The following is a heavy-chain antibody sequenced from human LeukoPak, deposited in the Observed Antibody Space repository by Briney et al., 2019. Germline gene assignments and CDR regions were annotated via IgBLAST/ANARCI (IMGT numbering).Heavy chain of an antibody. CDR3: ARGDIAYGDYAPFLDY. CDR1: GFTFSSYG. D-gene: IGHD4-17*01. V-gene: IGHV3-30*02. Sequence: GGSLRLSCAASGFTFSSYGMHWVRQAPGKGLEWVAFIRYDGSNKYYADSVKGRFTISRDNSKNTLYLQMNSLRAEDTAVYYCARGDIAYGDYAPFLDYWGQGTLVTVSS. CDR2: IRYDGSNK. J-gene: IGHJ4*02.